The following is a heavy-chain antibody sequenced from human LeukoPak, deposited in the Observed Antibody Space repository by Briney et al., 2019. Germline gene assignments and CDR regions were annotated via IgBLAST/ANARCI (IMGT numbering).Heavy chain of an antibody. Sequence: GGSLRLSCAASGFTFSSYNMNWVRQAPGKGLEWVSAISGSGGSTYYADSVKGRFTISRDNSKDTLYLQMIGLPAEDTAMYYCAKGLGYYASGTYYNRLPDPWGQGTLVTVSS. J-gene: IGHJ5*02. V-gene: IGHV3-23*01. CDR2: ISGSGGST. CDR3: AKGLGYYASGTYYNRLPDP. CDR1: GFTFSSYN. D-gene: IGHD3-10*01.